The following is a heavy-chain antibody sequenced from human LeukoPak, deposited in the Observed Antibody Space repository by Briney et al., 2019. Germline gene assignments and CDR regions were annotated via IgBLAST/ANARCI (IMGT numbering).Heavy chain of an antibody. CDR2: INHSGST. CDR3: AGWVTSSYNWNYGEGTYHYFDY. Sequence: GSLRLSCAASGFTFSSYAMSWVRQAPGKGLEWIGEINHSGSTNYNPSLKSRVTISVDTSKNQFSLKLSSVTAADTAVYYCAGWVTSSYNWNYGEGTYHYFDYWGQGTLVTVSS. J-gene: IGHJ4*02. CDR1: GFTFSSYA. D-gene: IGHD1-7*01. V-gene: IGHV4-34*08.